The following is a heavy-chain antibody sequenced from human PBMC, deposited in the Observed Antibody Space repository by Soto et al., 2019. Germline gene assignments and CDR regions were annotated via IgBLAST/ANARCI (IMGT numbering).Heavy chain of an antibody. J-gene: IGHJ4*02. D-gene: IGHD6-6*01. Sequence: PGGSLRLSCAASGFTFSSYGMHWVRQAPGKGLEWVAVISYDGSNKYYADSVKGRFTISRDNSKNTLYLQMNSLRAEDTAVYYCAKTLRAARAFDFWGQGTLVTVS. CDR1: GFTFSSYG. CDR3: AKTLRAARAFDF. CDR2: ISYDGSNK. V-gene: IGHV3-30*18.